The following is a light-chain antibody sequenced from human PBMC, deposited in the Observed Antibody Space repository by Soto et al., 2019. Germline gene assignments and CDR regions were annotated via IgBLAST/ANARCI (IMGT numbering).Light chain of an antibody. CDR2: KVS. CDR3: MQGTHWPIT. Sequence: VVMSQSPLSLPVTLGQPASISCTSNQSLVHSDGIAYFSWFQQRPGRSPRRLINKVSNRDSGVQVRFSGSGSGTDFALKISRVEAEDVGVYYCMQGTHWPITFGQGTRLEIK. J-gene: IGKJ5*01. V-gene: IGKV2-30*02. CDR1: QSLVHSDGIAY.